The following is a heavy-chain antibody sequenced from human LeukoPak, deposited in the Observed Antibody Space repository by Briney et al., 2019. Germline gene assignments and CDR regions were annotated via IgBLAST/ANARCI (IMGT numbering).Heavy chain of an antibody. V-gene: IGHV3-74*01. J-gene: IGHJ5*02. CDR1: GITFSSYW. CDR2: ISGDVSST. D-gene: IGHD2-21*01. Sequence: GGSLRLSCSASGITFSSYWMHWVRQAPGKGLVWVSRISGDVSSTTYADSVKGRFTISRDNAKNTLYLQMNSLRAEDTAVYYCARDGVEFYNWFDPWGQGTLVTVSS. CDR3: ARDGVEFYNWFDP.